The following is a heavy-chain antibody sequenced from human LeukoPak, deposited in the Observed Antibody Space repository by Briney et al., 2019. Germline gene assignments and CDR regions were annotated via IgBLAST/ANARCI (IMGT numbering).Heavy chain of an antibody. J-gene: IGHJ4*02. CDR3: ARALEPYYDSNGCDY. Sequence: GGSLRLSCVPSGFTFSSYWMSWVRQAPGKGLEWVANIKQDGSEKYYVGSVKGRFIISRDNAKNSLYLQMNSLRAEDTAVYYCARALEPYYDSNGCDYWGQGTPVTVSS. CDR1: GFTFSSYW. CDR2: IKQDGSEK. D-gene: IGHD3-22*01. V-gene: IGHV3-7*01.